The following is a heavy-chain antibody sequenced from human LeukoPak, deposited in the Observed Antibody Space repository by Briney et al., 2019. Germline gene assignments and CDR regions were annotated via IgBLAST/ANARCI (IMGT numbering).Heavy chain of an antibody. D-gene: IGHD3-22*01. CDR2: IYHSGST. Sequence: PSETLSLTCAVSGGSISSSNWWSWVRQPPGKGLEWIGEIYHSGSTNYNPSLKSRVTISVDKSKNQFSLELSSVTAADTAVYYCARALDYYDSSGYPHDAFDIWGQGTMVTVSS. J-gene: IGHJ3*02. V-gene: IGHV4-4*02. CDR1: GGSISSSNW. CDR3: ARALDYYDSSGYPHDAFDI.